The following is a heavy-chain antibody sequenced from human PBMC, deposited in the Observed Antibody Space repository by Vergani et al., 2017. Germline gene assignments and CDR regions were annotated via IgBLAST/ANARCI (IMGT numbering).Heavy chain of an antibody. Sequence: VQLVESGGGLVKPGGSLRLSCAASGFTFSDYYMSWIRQAPGKGLEWVANIKQDGSEKYYVDSVKGRFTISRDNAKNSLYLQMNSLRAEDTAVYYCAREEGSSWYGGSWFDPWGQGTLVTVSS. CDR3: AREEGSSWYGGSWFDP. D-gene: IGHD6-13*01. V-gene: IGHV3-7*03. CDR2: IKQDGSEK. CDR1: GFTFSDYY. J-gene: IGHJ5*02.